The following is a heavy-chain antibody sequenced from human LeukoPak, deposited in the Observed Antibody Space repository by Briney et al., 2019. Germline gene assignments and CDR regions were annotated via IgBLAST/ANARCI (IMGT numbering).Heavy chain of an antibody. CDR2: IYYSGST. CDR1: GGSISSSSYY. CDR3: ARHTISTSPYYYYYMDV. Sequence: PSETLSLTCTVSGGSISSSSYYCGWIRQPPGKGLEWIGSIYYSGSTYYNPSLKSRVTISVDTSKNQFSLKLSSVTAADTAVYYCARHTISTSPYYYYYMDVWGKGTTVTVSS. J-gene: IGHJ6*03. D-gene: IGHD2-2*01. V-gene: IGHV4-39*01.